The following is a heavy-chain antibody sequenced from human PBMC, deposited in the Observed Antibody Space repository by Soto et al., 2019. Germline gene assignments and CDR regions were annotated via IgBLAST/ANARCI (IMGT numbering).Heavy chain of an antibody. CDR2: ISGSGGRT. CDR3: AKDMVTVTPPASAYFDL. V-gene: IGHV3-23*01. Sequence: EVQLLESGGGLVQPGGSLRLSCAASGFTFSSYAMTWVRQAPGRGLEWVSAISGSGGRTYYADSVKGRFTIPRDNSKNTLYLQMNSLRAEDPAVYYCAKDMVTVTPPASAYFDLWGRGTLVTVSS. D-gene: IGHD4-17*01. CDR1: GFTFSSYA. J-gene: IGHJ2*01.